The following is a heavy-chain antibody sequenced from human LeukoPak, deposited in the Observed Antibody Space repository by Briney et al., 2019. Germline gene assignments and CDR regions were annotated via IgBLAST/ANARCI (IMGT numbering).Heavy chain of an antibody. V-gene: IGHV1-69*06. CDR1: GGTFTSYA. CDR3: ASPIAAAGTLFDY. D-gene: IGHD6-13*01. CDR2: IIPIFGTA. Sequence: GASVKVSCKASGGTFTSYAISWVRQAPGQGVEWRGGIIPIFGTANYAQKFQGRVTITAHKSTSTAYMELSSLRSEDTAVYYCASPIAAAGTLFDYWGQGTLVTVSS. J-gene: IGHJ4*02.